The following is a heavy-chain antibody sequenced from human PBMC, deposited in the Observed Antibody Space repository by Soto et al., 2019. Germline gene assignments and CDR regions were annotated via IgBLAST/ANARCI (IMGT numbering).Heavy chain of an antibody. CDR2: ISWNSNII. CDR3: AQRGRDGFCSGGRCYFDS. J-gene: IGHJ4*02. D-gene: IGHD2-15*01. CDR1: GFTFDDYA. Sequence: EVQLVESGGGLVQPGRSLRLSCAASGFTFDDYAMHWVRRVPGKGLEWVSSISWNSNIIGYADSVKGRFTISRDNAKNSLYLQMNSLRPEDTPLYYCAQRGRDGFCSGGRCYFDSWGQGTLVTVPS. V-gene: IGHV3-9*01.